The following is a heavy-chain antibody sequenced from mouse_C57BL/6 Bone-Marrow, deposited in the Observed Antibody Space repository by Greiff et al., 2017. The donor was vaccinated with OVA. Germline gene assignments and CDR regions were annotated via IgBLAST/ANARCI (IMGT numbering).Heavy chain of an antibody. Sequence: EVKLMESGAELVRPGASVKLSCTASGFNIKDDYMHWVKQRPEQGLEWIGWIDPENGDTEYASKFQGKATITADTSSNTAYLQLSSLTSDDTAVYYCTTGYPYYWGQGTTLTVSS. CDR3: TTGYPYY. V-gene: IGHV14-4*01. J-gene: IGHJ2*01. D-gene: IGHD2-2*01. CDR1: GFNIKDDY. CDR2: IDPENGDT.